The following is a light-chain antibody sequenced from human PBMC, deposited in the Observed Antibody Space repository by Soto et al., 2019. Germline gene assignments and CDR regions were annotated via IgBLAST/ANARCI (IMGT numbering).Light chain of an antibody. V-gene: IGKV3-20*01. J-gene: IGKJ1*01. CDR1: QSVSSSY. CDR3: HQYGSSRGT. CDR2: GAS. Sequence: EIVLTQSPGTLSLSPGERATLSCRASQSVSSSYLAWYQQKPGQAPRLLIYGASSRATGIPDRFSGSGSGTDFTLTISRLEPEDFAVYYCHQYGSSRGTVGQGTKVDIK.